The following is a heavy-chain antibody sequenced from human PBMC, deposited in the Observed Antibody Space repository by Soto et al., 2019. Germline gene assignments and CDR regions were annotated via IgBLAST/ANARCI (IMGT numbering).Heavy chain of an antibody. CDR3: ATLLGFSSGGSWYSHVADY. Sequence: EVHLWESGGDLVQPGGSLRVSCVGSGYTFSSRAMSWVRQAPGKGLEWVSGIDGGGTTDYADSVKGRFTISRDNSQDTMYLQMNSLRAEDTAVYYCATLLGFSSGGSWYSHVADYWGQGPLVTVSS. CDR1: GYTFSSRA. V-gene: IGHV3-23*01. J-gene: IGHJ4*02. CDR2: IDGGGTT. D-gene: IGHD2-8*02.